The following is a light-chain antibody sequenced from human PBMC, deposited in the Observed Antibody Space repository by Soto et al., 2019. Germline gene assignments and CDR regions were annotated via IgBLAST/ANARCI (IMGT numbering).Light chain of an antibody. V-gene: IGLV3-21*02. Sequence: SYELTQPPSVSVGPGQTATITCGGDNIGRKSVHWYQQRPGQAPVLVVYDDDDRPSGIPDRFSGSSSGNTATLTISKVEAGDEADYYCQVWTNIIDLHVSGPGTK. CDR1: NIGRKS. CDR2: DDD. J-gene: IGLJ1*01. CDR3: QVWTNIIDLHV.